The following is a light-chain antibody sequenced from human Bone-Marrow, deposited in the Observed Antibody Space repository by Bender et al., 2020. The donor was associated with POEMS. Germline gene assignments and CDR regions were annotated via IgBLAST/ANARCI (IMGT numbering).Light chain of an antibody. V-gene: IGLV2-23*01. Sequence: QSALTQPASVSGSPGQSITISRTGTNTDFGTYYDDVSWYQQLPGKAPQLIIYEANKRPPGVSDRFSGSKSGNTAALTVSGLQAEDEADYYCCLYAHSASPLGGGTKLTVL. CDR1: NTDFGTYYD. J-gene: IGLJ2*01. CDR3: CLYAHSASP. CDR2: EAN.